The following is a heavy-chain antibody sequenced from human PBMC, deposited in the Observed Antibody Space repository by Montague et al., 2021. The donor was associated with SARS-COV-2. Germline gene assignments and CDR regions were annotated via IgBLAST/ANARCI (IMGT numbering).Heavy chain of an antibody. CDR3: ARHITGSGNAFDI. Sequence: SETLSLTCTVSGGSISSTSYYWGWIRQPPGKGLEWIGSISYSGSTYYKSSLKSRVTISVDTSKNQFSLGLSSVTAADTAVYYCARHITGSGNAFDIWGQGTMVPVSS. CDR2: ISYSGST. V-gene: IGHV4-39*01. J-gene: IGHJ3*02. D-gene: IGHD3-10*01. CDR1: GGSISSTSYY.